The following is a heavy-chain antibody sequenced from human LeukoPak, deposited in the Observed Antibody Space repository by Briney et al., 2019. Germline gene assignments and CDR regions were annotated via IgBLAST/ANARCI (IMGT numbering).Heavy chain of an antibody. D-gene: IGHD3-10*01. CDR1: GGSVSDYY. J-gene: IGHJ5*02. Sequence: SETLSLTCTVSGGSVSDYYWSWIRQPPGKGLEWIGYIYYSGSTNYKPSLKSRVTISVDTSKNQFSLKLSSVTAADTAVYYCARGGYYGSGNDFRFDPWGQGTLVTVSS. CDR3: ARGGYYGSGNDFRFDP. V-gene: IGHV4-59*02. CDR2: IYYSGST.